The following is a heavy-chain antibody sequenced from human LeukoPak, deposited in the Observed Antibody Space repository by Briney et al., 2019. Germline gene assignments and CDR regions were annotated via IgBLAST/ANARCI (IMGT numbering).Heavy chain of an antibody. CDR2: IWYDGSNK. Sequence: GGSLRLSCAASGFTFSSYGMHWVRQAPGKGLEWVAFIWYDGSNKYYADSVKGRFTISRDDSENTLYLQMNSLRAEDTAVYYCARDFVDCIDPWGQGTLVTVSS. CDR3: ARDFVDCIDP. J-gene: IGHJ5*02. D-gene: IGHD2-15*01. V-gene: IGHV3-33*01. CDR1: GFTFSSYG.